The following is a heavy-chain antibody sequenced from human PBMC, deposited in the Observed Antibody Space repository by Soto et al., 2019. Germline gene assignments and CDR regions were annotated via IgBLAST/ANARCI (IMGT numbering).Heavy chain of an antibody. V-gene: IGHV1-46*01. CDR3: ARVRGGELYDGMDV. CDR2: INPSGGST. J-gene: IGHJ6*02. Sequence: QVQLVQSGAEVKKPGASVKVSCKASGYTFTSYYIHCVRQAPGQGLEWMGVINPSGGSTSYAQKFQGRVTMTRDTSTSTVYMELSSLRSEDPAVYYCARVRGGELYDGMDVWGQGTTVTVSS. D-gene: IGHD3-10*01. CDR1: GYTFTSYY.